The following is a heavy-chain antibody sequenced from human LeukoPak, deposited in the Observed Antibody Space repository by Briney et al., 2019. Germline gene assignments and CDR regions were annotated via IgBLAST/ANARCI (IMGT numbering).Heavy chain of an antibody. D-gene: IGHD3-9*01. CDR3: VRDEHDILTGYYLYYYGMDV. V-gene: IGHV3-30*04. CDR1: GFTFSSYA. CDR2: ISYDGSDK. J-gene: IGHJ6*02. Sequence: GRSLRLSCAASGFTFSSYAMHWVRQAPGKGLEWVAVISYDGSDKYSADSVKGRFTISRDNSKNTLYLQMNSLRAEDTAVYYCVRDEHDILTGYYLYYYGMDVWGQGTTVTVSS.